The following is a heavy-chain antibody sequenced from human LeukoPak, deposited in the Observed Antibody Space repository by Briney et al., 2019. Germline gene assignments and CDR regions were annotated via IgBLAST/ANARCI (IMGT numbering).Heavy chain of an antibody. D-gene: IGHD3-16*01. Sequence: PGGSLRLSRAASRFTFSSYSMNWARQAPGKGLEWVSSISSSSSYIYYADSAKGRFTISRDNAKNSLYLQRNSLRTEERAVYYCARGGGSKGTLWGRGTLVTVSS. V-gene: IGHV3-21*01. CDR1: RFTFSSYS. J-gene: IGHJ4*02. CDR3: ARGGGSKGTL. CDR2: ISSSSSYI.